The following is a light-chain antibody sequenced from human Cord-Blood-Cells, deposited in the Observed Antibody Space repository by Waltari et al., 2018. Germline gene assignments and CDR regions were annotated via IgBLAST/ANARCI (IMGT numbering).Light chain of an antibody. CDR3: YSAADNNWV. V-gene: IGLV3-27*01. CDR1: VLAKKY. Sequence: SYELTQPSSVSVSPGQTARITCSGDVLAKKYARWFQQKPGQAPVLVIYKDSERPSGIPERFSGSSSGTTVTLTISGAQVEDETDYYCYSAADNNWVFGGGTKL. CDR2: KDS. J-gene: IGLJ3*02.